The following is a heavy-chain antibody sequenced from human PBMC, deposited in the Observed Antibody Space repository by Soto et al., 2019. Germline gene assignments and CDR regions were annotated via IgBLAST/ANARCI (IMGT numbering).Heavy chain of an antibody. CDR1: GFTFSSYA. CDR2: ISYDGSNK. V-gene: IGHV3-30-3*01. CDR3: ARDTGHYCSGGSCYPGYY. Sequence: PGGSLRLSCAASGFTFSSYAMHWVRQAPGKGPEWVAVISYDGSNKYYADSVKGRFTISRDNSKNTLYLQMNSLRAEDTAVYYCARDTGHYCSGGSCYPGYYWGQGTLVTVSS. J-gene: IGHJ4*02. D-gene: IGHD2-15*01.